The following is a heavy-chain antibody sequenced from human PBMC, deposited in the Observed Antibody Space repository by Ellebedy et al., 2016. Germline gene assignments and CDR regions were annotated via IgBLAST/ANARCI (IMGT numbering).Heavy chain of an antibody. CDR1: GFTFSSYG. CDR3: TRDLPYYDILTGYWSYYYYGMDV. D-gene: IGHD3-9*01. V-gene: IGHV3-30*03. CDR2: ISYDGSNK. J-gene: IGHJ6*02. Sequence: GESLKISCAASGFTFSSYGMHWVRQAPGKGLEWVAVISYDGSNKYYADSVKGRFTISRDNSKNTLYLQMNSLRAEDTAVYYCTRDLPYYDILTGYWSYYYYGMDVWGQGTTVTVSS.